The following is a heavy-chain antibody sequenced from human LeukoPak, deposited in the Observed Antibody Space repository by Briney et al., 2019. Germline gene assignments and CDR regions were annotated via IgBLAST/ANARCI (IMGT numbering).Heavy chain of an antibody. CDR1: GFTFSSYG. J-gene: IGHJ6*02. CDR3: AKDTKTQFYYYYGMDV. V-gene: IGHV3-30*02. CDR2: IWYDGSNK. Sequence: PGGSLRLSCAASGFTFSSYGMHWVRQAPGKGLEWVAVIWYDGSNKYYADSVKGRFTISRDNSKNTLYLQMNSLRAEDTAVYYCAKDTKTQFYYYYGMDVWGQGTTVTVSS.